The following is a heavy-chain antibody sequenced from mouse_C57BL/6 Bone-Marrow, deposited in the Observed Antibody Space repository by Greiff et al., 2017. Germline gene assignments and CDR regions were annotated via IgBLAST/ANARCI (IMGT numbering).Heavy chain of an antibody. D-gene: IGHD1-1*01. CDR3: ARRDYGSSYGFAY. CDR1: GYTFTNYW. Sequence: QVQLQQSGAELVRPGTSVKMSCTASGYTFTNYWIGWAKQRHGHGLEWIGDLYPGGGYTNYNEKFKGKATLTADKSSSTSYMQFSRLTSEDSASYYCARRDYGSSYGFAYWGQGTLVTVSA. CDR2: LYPGGGYT. V-gene: IGHV1-63*01. J-gene: IGHJ3*01.